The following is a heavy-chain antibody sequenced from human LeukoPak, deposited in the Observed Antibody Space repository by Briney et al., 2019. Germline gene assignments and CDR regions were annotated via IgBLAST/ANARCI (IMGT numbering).Heavy chain of an antibody. CDR1: GITFNRYS. J-gene: IGHJ6*03. Sequence: PGGSLRLSCAASGITFNRYSMNWVRQAPGKGLEWVSSISSGSTYIYYADSVKSRFTISRDNAKNSLYLQMNSLRAEDTAVYYCARSSGWYHRGPDYYYYYMDVWGKGTTVTVS. D-gene: IGHD6-19*01. CDR2: ISSGSTYI. V-gene: IGHV3-21*01. CDR3: ARSSGWYHRGPDYYYYYMDV.